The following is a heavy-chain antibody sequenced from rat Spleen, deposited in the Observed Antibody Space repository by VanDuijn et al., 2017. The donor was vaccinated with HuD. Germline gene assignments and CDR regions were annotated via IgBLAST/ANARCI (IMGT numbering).Heavy chain of an antibody. CDR3: TAVGED. V-gene: IGHV5-7*01. CDR2: ISYDGSST. CDR1: GFTFDDYH. D-gene: IGHD1-8*01. J-gene: IGHJ3*01. Sequence: EVQLVESGGGLVQPGRSLKLSCAASGFTFDDYHMAWVRQAPTKGLEWVATISYDGSSTYYRDSVKGRFTISRDDSKSMVYLQMDNLKTEDTAMYYCTAVGEDWGQGTLVTVSS.